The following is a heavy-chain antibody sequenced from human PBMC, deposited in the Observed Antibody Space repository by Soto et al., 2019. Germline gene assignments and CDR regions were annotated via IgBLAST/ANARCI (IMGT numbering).Heavy chain of an antibody. Sequence: ASVKVSCKASGYTFSSYAMHWVRQAPGQRLEWMGWINAGYGNTKSSQKFQDRVTISRDTSAGTAYMELTSLRSEDTAVYYCARDTGDGTFDFWGQGTLVTVSS. CDR1: GYTFSSYA. CDR2: INAGYGNT. V-gene: IGHV1-3*01. D-gene: IGHD7-27*01. J-gene: IGHJ4*02. CDR3: ARDTGDGTFDF.